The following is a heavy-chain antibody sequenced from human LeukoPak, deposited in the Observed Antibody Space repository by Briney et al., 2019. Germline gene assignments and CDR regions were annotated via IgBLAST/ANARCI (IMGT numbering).Heavy chain of an antibody. D-gene: IGHD3-10*01. CDR2: ISGSDGST. CDR1: GFTFSSYG. J-gene: IGHJ4*02. V-gene: IGHV3-23*01. CDR3: AKDAMVRGVYYFDY. Sequence: QPGGSLRLSCAASGFTFSSYGMSWVRQAPGKGLEWVSAISGSDGSTHYADSVKGRFTISRDNSKNTLYLQMNSLRAEDTAVYYCAKDAMVRGVYYFDYWGQGTLVTVSS.